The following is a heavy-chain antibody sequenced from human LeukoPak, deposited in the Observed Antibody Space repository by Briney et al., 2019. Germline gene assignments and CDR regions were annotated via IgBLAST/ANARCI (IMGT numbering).Heavy chain of an antibody. CDR3: AKESYDSSGSPD. V-gene: IGHV3-23*01. CDR1: GFTFSTYA. D-gene: IGHD3-22*01. J-gene: IGHJ4*02. CDR2: ISGSGST. Sequence: GGSLRLSCAASGFTFSTYAMSWVRQAPGKGLEWVSAISGSGSTYYADSVKGRFTISRDNSKNTLYLQMNSLRAEDTAVYYCAKESYDSSGSPDWGQGTLVTVSS.